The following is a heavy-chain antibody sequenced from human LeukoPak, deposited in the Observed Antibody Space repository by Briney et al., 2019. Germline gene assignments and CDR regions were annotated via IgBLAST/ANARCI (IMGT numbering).Heavy chain of an antibody. V-gene: IGHV4-59*01. Sequence: PSETLSLTCTVSGGSISTYYGNWIRQAPGKGLEWTGYIYYSGSTNYNPSLKSRVAMSVDTSRNQFSLKLSSVTAADTAVYYCARAQVDYNNGPGSRGYYSYGMDVWGRGTTVTVSS. J-gene: IGHJ6*02. CDR2: IYYSGST. CDR3: ARAQVDYNNGPGSRGYYSYGMDV. CDR1: GGSISTYY. D-gene: IGHD4-11*01.